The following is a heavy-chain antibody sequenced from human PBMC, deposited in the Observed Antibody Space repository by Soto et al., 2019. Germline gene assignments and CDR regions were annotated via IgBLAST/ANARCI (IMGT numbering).Heavy chain of an antibody. CDR2: IDWDDDK. J-gene: IGHJ6*02. V-gene: IGHV2-70*01. CDR3: ARISSRYYYYGMDA. CDR1: GFSLSTSGMC. D-gene: IGHD2-2*01. Sequence: SGPTLVNPTQTLTLTCTFSGFSLSTSGMCVSWIRQPPGKALEWLALIDWDDDKYYSTSLKTRLTISKDTSKNQVVLTMTNMDPADTATYYCARISSRYYYYGMDAWGQGTTVTVSS.